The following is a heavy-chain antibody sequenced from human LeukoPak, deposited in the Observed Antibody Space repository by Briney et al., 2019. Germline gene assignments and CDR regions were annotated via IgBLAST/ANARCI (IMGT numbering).Heavy chain of an antibody. CDR1: GGSISSSSYY. CDR2: IYYSGTA. Sequence: SETLSLTCTVSGGSISSSSYYWGWIRQPPGKGLEWIGTIYYSGTAYYGPSLKSPVTISVDTSMNQFSLRLSSVTAADTAVFYCARVAAARYYYYMDVWGKGTTVTVSS. J-gene: IGHJ6*03. V-gene: IGHV4-39*01. D-gene: IGHD6-13*01. CDR3: ARVAAARYYYYMDV.